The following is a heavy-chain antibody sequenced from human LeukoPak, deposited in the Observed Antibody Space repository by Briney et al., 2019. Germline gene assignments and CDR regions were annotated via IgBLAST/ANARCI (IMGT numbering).Heavy chain of an antibody. Sequence: GASVKVSCKASGYTLTGYYMHWVRQAPGQGLEWMGWINPNSGGTNYAQKFQGRVTMTRDTSISTAYMELSRLRSDDTAVYYCARDFDILTGSYYFDYWGQGTLVTVSS. D-gene: IGHD3-9*01. V-gene: IGHV1-2*02. CDR2: INPNSGGT. CDR3: ARDFDILTGSYYFDY. CDR1: GYTLTGYY. J-gene: IGHJ4*02.